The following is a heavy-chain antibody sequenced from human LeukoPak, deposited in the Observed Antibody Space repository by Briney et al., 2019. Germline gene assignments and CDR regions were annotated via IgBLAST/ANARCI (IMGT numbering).Heavy chain of an antibody. J-gene: IGHJ6*02. V-gene: IGHV5-51*01. Sequence: GESLKISCKGSEYIFTNYWIAWVRQMRGKGLEWMGIIYPDDSDTRYSPSFQGQVTISADKSISTAYLQWSSLKASDTAIYYCARQGYCSSTRCSGYGMDVWGQGTTVTVSS. CDR3: ARQGYCSSTRCSGYGMDV. CDR1: EYIFTNYW. D-gene: IGHD2-2*01. CDR2: IYPDDSDT.